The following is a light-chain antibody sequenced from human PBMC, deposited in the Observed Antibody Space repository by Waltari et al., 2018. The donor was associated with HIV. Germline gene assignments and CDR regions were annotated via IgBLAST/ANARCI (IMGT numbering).Light chain of an antibody. CDR3: SSYTTTNTVV. CDR1: SSDISTYSF. V-gene: IGLV2-14*03. J-gene: IGLJ2*01. CDR2: DVD. Sequence: QSALTQPASVSGSPGQSITISCTGTSSDISTYSFVSWYQNHPDKAPKLLIYDVDNRPSGVSRRFSGSKSGDTASLTISSTQADDEADYYCSSYTTTNTVVFGGGTKFTVL.